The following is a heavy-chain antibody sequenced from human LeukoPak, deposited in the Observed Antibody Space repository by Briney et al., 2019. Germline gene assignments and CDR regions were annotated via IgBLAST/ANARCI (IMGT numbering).Heavy chain of an antibody. CDR1: GGTFSSYA. CDR3: ARDLTNSGYDCPGDYYGMDV. CDR2: IIPIFGTA. V-gene: IGHV1-69*01. D-gene: IGHD5-12*01. J-gene: IGHJ6*02. Sequence: SVKVSCKASGGTFSSYAISWVRQAPGQGLEWMGGIIPIFGTANYAQKFQGRVTITADESTSTAYMELSSLRSEDTAVYYCARDLTNSGYDCPGDYYGMDVWGQGTTVTVFS.